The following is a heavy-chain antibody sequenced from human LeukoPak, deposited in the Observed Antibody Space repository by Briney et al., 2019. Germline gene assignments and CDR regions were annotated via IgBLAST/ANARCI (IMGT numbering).Heavy chain of an antibody. CDR3: ASIAAVPPQLDY. J-gene: IGHJ4*02. CDR1: GGSISSYY. D-gene: IGHD6-13*01. V-gene: IGHV4-59*01. Sequence: SETLSLTCTVSGGSISSYYWSWIRQPPGKGLEWIGYIYYSGSTNYNPSLKSRVTISVDTSKNQFSLKLSSVTAADTAVYYCASIAAVPPQLDYWGQGTLVTVSS. CDR2: IYYSGST.